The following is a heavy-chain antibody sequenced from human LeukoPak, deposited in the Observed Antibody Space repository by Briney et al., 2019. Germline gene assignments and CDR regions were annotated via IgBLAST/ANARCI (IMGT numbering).Heavy chain of an antibody. Sequence: GGSLRLSCAASGFTFSSFAMSWVRQAPGKGLEWVSGISGSGSSTYYADSVKGRFTISRDNSKNTLYLQMNGLRAEDTAVYYCAKYDSLITFGGVIVYWGQGTLVTVSS. CDR1: GFTFSSFA. D-gene: IGHD3-16*02. J-gene: IGHJ4*02. V-gene: IGHV3-23*01. CDR3: AKYDSLITFGGVIVY. CDR2: ISGSGSST.